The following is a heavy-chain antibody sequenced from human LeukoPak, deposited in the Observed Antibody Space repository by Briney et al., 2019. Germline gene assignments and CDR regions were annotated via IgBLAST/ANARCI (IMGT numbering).Heavy chain of an antibody. CDR3: SPCGHAYDWFGP. CDR1: GATLNIGHA. CDR2: IIPFLGEV. D-gene: IGHD5-12*01. J-gene: IGHJ5*02. V-gene: IGHV1-69*04. Sequence: SVKVSCKAFGATLNIGHAFIWARQAPGQGLQWMGRIIPFLGEVNYAQNFQGRVSFTADKSAATMYMEMKSLRLDDTAIYYCSPCGHAYDWFGPWGQGTLVTVSS.